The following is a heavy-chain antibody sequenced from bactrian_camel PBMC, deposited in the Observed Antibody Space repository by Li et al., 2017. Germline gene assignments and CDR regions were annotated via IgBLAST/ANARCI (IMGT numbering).Heavy chain of an antibody. CDR3: AFAVVGGGLWYDTYEYHY. V-gene: IGHV3S55*01. J-gene: IGHJ4*01. CDR1: GYTSRSNC. Sequence: QLVESGGGSVQAGGSLRLSCAVAGYTSRSNCLGWFRQGSGKEREGIAGIRRDGDEYYAGSVKGRFTVSQDNGKNTLSLQMTALKPEDTAVYYCAFAVVGGGLWYDTYEYHYWGQGTQVTVS. D-gene: IGHD5*01. CDR2: IRRDGDE.